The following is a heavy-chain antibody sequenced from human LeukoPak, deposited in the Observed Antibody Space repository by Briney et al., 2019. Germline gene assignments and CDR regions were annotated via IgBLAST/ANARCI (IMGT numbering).Heavy chain of an antibody. J-gene: IGHJ5*02. CDR1: GGSFSSGGFY. CDR3: AREKVTTETNWFDP. Sequence: SQTLSLTCTVSGGSFSSGGFYWSWLRQHPGKALEWIGYISYTGNTYYNASLRSRVTISVDTSKNQFSLKLSSLTAADAAVYYCAREKVTTETNWFDPWGQGTLVTVSS. CDR2: ISYTGNT. V-gene: IGHV4-31*03. D-gene: IGHD4-11*01.